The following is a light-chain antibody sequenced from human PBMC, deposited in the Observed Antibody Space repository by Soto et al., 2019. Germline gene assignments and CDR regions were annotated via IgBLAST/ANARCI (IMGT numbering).Light chain of an antibody. CDR1: SSNIENNY. Sequence: QSVLTQSPSVSAAPGQTVSISCSGTSSNIENNYVSWYQVLPKTAPKLLIYDNLKRPSGIPDRFSGSKSGTSATLVITGLQTVDEADYYCGTWESSRNWVFGGGTKLTVL. CDR2: DNL. CDR3: GTWESSRNWV. V-gene: IGLV1-51*01. J-gene: IGLJ3*02.